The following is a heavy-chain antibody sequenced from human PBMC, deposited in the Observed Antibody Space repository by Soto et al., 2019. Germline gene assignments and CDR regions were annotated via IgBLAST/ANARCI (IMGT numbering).Heavy chain of an antibody. CDR1: GYTFSNYG. D-gene: IGHD2-2*01. J-gene: IGHJ5*02. V-gene: IGHV1-18*01. Sequence: ASVKVSCKTSGYTFSNYGITWVRQAPGQPLEWLGWISLYSDGTNYAQKFQGRISMTTDTSTTTAYMELRSLRSDDTAVYYCARVVPGAEAWFGPWGQGTLVTVSS. CDR2: ISLYSDGT. CDR3: ARVVPGAEAWFGP.